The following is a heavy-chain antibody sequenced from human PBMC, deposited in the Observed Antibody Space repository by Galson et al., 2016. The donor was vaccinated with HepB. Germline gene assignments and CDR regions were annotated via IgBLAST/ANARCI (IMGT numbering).Heavy chain of an antibody. Sequence: SETLSLTCTVSGASIRSRSFYWGWIRLPPGKGLEWIGSVYYDGRTSYNPSLQNRVTLSIDTSKNQFSLRLSSVTAADTSVYYCARLLGYDSSDIWGQGTLVIVSS. CDR1: GASIRSRSFY. D-gene: IGHD3-22*01. V-gene: IGHV4-39*01. J-gene: IGHJ4*02. CDR3: ARLLGYDSSDI. CDR2: VYYDGRT.